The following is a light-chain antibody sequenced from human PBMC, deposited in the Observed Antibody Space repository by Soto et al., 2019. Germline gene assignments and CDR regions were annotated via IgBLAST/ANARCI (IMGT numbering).Light chain of an antibody. CDR1: SSNIGAGYD. Sequence: QSVLTQPPSVSGAPGQRVTISCTGSSSNIGAGYDVHWYQQLPGTAPKLLIYGNSNRPSGVTDRFSGSKSGTSASLAITGLKAEDEADYYCQSYDSSRSGYVVFGGGTKLTVL. J-gene: IGLJ2*01. CDR2: GNS. CDR3: QSYDSSRSGYVV. V-gene: IGLV1-40*01.